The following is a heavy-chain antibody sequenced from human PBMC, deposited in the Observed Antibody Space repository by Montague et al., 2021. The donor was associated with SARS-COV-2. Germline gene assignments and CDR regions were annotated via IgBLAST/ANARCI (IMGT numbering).Heavy chain of an antibody. Sequence: SETLSLTCAVYGGSFSGYYYCWIRQPPRTGLDRIGEINHSGSTNSNPSLSRRVPISVATSKTQFSLTLSSVTAADTAVYDCAGGRYRSSWYGERRNWFDPWGQGTLVTVSS. J-gene: IGHJ5*02. CDR1: GGSFSGYY. D-gene: IGHD6-13*01. CDR3: AGGRYRSSWYGERRNWFDP. V-gene: IGHV4-34*01. CDR2: INHSGST.